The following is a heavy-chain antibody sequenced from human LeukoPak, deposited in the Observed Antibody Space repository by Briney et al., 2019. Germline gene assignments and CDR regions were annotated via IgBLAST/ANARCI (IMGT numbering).Heavy chain of an antibody. CDR3: ARIYSASPYCFDY. V-gene: IGHV4-59*08. CDR2: MFSPGST. J-gene: IGHJ4*02. D-gene: IGHD5-12*01. Sequence: SETLSLTCTVSGGSISSDCWSCIREPPGPGGGWMGNMFSPGSTKYRPPPERRVTLSVDTSQNPFSPKLTSVTAADTAVYYCARIYSASPYCFDYWGQGTLVTVSS. CDR1: GGSISSDC.